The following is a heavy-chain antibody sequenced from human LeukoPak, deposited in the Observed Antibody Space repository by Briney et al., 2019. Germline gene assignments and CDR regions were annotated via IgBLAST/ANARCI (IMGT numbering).Heavy chain of an antibody. V-gene: IGHV4-34*01. CDR3: ARMYSSSWYSFGY. Sequence: SETLSLTCAVYGGSFSGYYWSWIRQPPGKGLEWIGEINHSGSTNYNPSLKSRVTILVDASENQFSLKLSSVTAADTAVYYCARMYSSSWYSFGYWGQGTLVTVSS. CDR2: INHSGST. D-gene: IGHD6-13*01. J-gene: IGHJ4*02. CDR1: GGSFSGYY.